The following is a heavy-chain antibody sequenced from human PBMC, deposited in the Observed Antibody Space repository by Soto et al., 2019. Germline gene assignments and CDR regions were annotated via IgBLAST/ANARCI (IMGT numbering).Heavy chain of an antibody. Sequence: QVQLVQSGAEVTKPGASVKVSCKVSGYTLTELSMHWVRQAPGKGLEWMGGFDPEDGETNYAQKFQGRVTMTEDTPTDTAYMELSSLRSEGTAVYYCEAIWFGESDRDYWGQETLVTVSS. CDR2: FDPEDGET. V-gene: IGHV1-24*01. D-gene: IGHD3-10*01. J-gene: IGHJ4*02. CDR3: EAIWFGESDRDY. CDR1: GYTLTELS.